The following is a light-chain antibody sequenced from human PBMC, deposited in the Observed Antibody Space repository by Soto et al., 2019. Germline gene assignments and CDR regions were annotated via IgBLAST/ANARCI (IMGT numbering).Light chain of an antibody. V-gene: IGKV1-33*01. CDR3: QQYNCMLS. J-gene: IGKJ4*01. CDR1: HDVSRN. CDR2: DAS. Sequence: DIQMTQSPSSLSASVGDRVTIACQSSHDVSRNLNWFQKKPGEAPKLLIYDASNFGRGVPSRLSARGSVTAFTFTISSRQPEDVATYYCQQYNCMLSFGGGTEIELK.